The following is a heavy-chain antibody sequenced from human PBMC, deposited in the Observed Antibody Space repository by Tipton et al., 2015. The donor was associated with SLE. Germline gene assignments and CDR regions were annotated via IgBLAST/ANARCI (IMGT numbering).Heavy chain of an antibody. CDR2: TSHSGRS. CDR3: ASGKLSYGGGDN. CDR1: GGSISGSAYY. J-gene: IGHJ4*02. Sequence: TLSLTCTVSGGSISGSAYYWNWIRQHPEKGLEWIGETSHSGRSIYNPSLKSRVTISVDTSKMQFSLRLNSVTAADTAVYYCASGKLSYGGGDNWGQGTLVTVSS. V-gene: IGHV4-34*01. D-gene: IGHD4-23*01.